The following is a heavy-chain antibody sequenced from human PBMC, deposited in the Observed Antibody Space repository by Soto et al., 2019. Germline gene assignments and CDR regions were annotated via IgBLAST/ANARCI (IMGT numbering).Heavy chain of an antibody. J-gene: IGHJ6*02. Sequence: GGSLRLSCAASGFTFSSYAMHWVRQAPGKGLEWVAVISYDGSNKYYADSVKGRFTISRDNSKNTLYLQMNSLRAEDTAVYYCASEIAVAGITYYYYGVDVWGQGTTVTVSS. CDR2: ISYDGSNK. V-gene: IGHV3-30-3*01. CDR3: ASEIAVAGITYYYYGVDV. CDR1: GFTFSSYA. D-gene: IGHD6-19*01.